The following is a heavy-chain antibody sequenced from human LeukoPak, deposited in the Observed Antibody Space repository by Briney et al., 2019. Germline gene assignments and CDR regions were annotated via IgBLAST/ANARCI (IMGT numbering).Heavy chain of an antibody. J-gene: IGHJ4*02. D-gene: IGHD4-23*01. CDR2: INHSGST. V-gene: IGHV4-34*01. CDR3: ARVGGNSVARKKAQNDY. CDR1: GGSFSGYY. Sequence: SETLSLTCAVYGGSFSGYYWSWIRQPPGKGLEWIGEINHSGSTNYNPSLRSRVTISVDTSKNQFSLKLSSVTAADTAVYYCARVGGNSVARKKAQNDYWGQGTLVTVSS.